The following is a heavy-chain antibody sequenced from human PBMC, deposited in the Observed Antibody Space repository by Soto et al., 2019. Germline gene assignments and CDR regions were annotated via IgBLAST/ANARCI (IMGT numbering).Heavy chain of an antibody. CDR3: ARVYIPALLNYDFWSGSVGPLDY. D-gene: IGHD3-3*01. CDR2: IIPIFGTA. J-gene: IGHJ4*02. Sequence: GASVKVSCKASGGTFSSYAISWVRQAPGQGLEWMGGIIPIFGTANYAQKFQGRVTITADESTSTAYMELSSLRSEDTAVYYCARVYIPALLNYDFWSGSVGPLDYWGQGTLVTVSS. V-gene: IGHV1-69*13. CDR1: GGTFSSYA.